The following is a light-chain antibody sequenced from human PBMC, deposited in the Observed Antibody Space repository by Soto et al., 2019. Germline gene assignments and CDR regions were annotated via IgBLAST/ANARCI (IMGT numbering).Light chain of an antibody. CDR2: YDS. CDR1: NIGSKS. J-gene: IGLJ1*01. CDR3: QVWDSSSDSYV. Sequence: SYELTQPPSVSVAPGKTARITCGGNNIGSKSVHWYQQKSGQAPVLVIYYDSDRPSGIPERFSGSNSGNTATLTISRVEAGDEADYYCQVWDSSSDSYVFGTGTKVTVL. V-gene: IGLV3-21*04.